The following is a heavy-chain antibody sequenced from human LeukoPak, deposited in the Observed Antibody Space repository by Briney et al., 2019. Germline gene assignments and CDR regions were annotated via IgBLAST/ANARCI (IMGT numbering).Heavy chain of an antibody. J-gene: IGHJ4*02. Sequence: GGSLRLSCAASGFTFSSYSMNWVRQAPGKGLEWVSSISSSSSYIYYADSVKGRFTISRDNAKNSLYLQMNSLRAEDTAGYYCATFTIFGVVIVRWGQGTLVTVSS. V-gene: IGHV3-21*01. CDR2: ISSSSSYI. CDR1: GFTFSSYS. CDR3: ATFTIFGVVIVR. D-gene: IGHD3-3*01.